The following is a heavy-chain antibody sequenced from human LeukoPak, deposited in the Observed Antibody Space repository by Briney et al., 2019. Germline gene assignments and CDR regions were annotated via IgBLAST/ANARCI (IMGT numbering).Heavy chain of an antibody. V-gene: IGHV3-53*01. CDR2: IYSGGST. CDR1: GFTVSSNY. J-gene: IGHJ4*02. CDR3: ARGQDCSGGSCYSVLDY. D-gene: IGHD2-15*01. Sequence: GGSLRLSCAASGFTVSSNYMSWVRQAPGKGLEWVSVIYSGGSTYYADSVKGRFTISRDNSKNTLYLQMNSLRAEDTAVYYCARGQDCSGGSCYSVLDYWGQGTLVTVSS.